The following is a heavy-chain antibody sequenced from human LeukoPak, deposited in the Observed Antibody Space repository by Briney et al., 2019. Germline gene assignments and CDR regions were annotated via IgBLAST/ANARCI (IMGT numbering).Heavy chain of an antibody. V-gene: IGHV3-13*05. CDR3: ARGRRNYYGSGSYYRLSYYYYGMDV. CDR1: GFTFSSYD. J-gene: IGHJ6*04. D-gene: IGHD3-10*01. CDR2: IGTAGDP. Sequence: GGSLRLSCAASGFTFSSYDMHWVRPATGKGLEWVSAIGTAGDPYYPGSVKGRFTISRENAKNSLYLQMNSLRAGDTAVYYCARGRRNYYGSGSYYRLSYYYYGMDVWGKGTTVTVSS.